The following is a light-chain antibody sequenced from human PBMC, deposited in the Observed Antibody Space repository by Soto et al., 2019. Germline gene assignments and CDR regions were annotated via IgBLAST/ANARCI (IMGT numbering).Light chain of an antibody. CDR2: AAS. CDR3: LQHDFYPRT. CDR1: QGIRNQ. Sequence: DIQMTQSPSSLSASVGDRVTITCRASQGIRNQLAWYQQKPGKAPKRLIYAASTLQRGVPSRFSGSGSGTEFTLTISSLQPEDFATYSCLQHDFYPRTLGQGTKVDIK. V-gene: IGKV1-17*01. J-gene: IGKJ1*01.